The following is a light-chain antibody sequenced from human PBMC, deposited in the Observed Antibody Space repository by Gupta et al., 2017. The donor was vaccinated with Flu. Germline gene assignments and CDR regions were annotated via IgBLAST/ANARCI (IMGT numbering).Light chain of an antibody. CDR3: CFFTSSHTM. J-gene: IGLJ3*02. CDR1: SDIGRYDY. V-gene: IGLV2-14*03. CDR2: DVT. Sequence: SDIGRYDYISWYQQHPGKPPKLTIYDVTFRPSGVSDRFSGSKSGNTASLTISGLQADEEALYFCCFFTSSHTMFGGGTNFTVL.